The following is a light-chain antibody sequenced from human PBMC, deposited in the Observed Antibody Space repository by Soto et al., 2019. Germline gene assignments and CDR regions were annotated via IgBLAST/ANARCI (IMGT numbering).Light chain of an antibody. CDR2: LGS. CDR3: MKARQTPFT. Sequence: DIVMTQSPLSLPVTPGEPASISCRSSQSLLHSNGNNYLDSYLQKPGQSPQLLIDLGSTRASVVSDRFGGSGSDTDFTLKISRVEAEDVAIYYCMKARQTPFTFGQGTKLEVK. CDR1: QSLLHSNGNNY. V-gene: IGKV2-28*01. J-gene: IGKJ2*01.